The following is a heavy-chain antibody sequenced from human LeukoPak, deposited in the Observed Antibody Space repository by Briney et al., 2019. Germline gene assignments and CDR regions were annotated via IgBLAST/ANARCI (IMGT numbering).Heavy chain of an antibody. Sequence: ASVKVSCKASGYIFTSYGISWVRQAPGQGHEWMGWISTYNGNTNYAQKLQGRVTMTTDTSTSTAYMELRSLRSEDTAIYYCARIRDGYNDAYDLWGQGTVVTVPS. V-gene: IGHV1-18*01. D-gene: IGHD5-24*01. J-gene: IGHJ3*01. CDR1: GYIFTSYG. CDR3: ARIRDGYNDAYDL. CDR2: ISTYNGNT.